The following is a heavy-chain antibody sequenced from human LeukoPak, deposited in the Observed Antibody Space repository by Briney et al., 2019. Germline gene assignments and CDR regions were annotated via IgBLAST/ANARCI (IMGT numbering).Heavy chain of an antibody. Sequence: PGGSLRLSCAASGFAFSNSWTSWVRQAPGKGLEWVANINHEGGDIHYVDSVKGRFTISRGNAKDSLYLQMNSLSAEDTAVYYCAAYINWVAGDVWGQGTTVTVSS. CDR2: INHEGGDI. CDR1: GFAFSNSW. J-gene: IGHJ6*02. D-gene: IGHD1-1*01. V-gene: IGHV3-7*01. CDR3: AAYINWVAGDV.